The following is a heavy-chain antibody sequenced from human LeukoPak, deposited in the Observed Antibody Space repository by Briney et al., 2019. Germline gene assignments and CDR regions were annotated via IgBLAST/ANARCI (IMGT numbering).Heavy chain of an antibody. CDR3: ARVTGMEQLSDY. Sequence: ASVKVSCKASGYTFTGYYMHWVRQAPGQGLEWMRWINPNSGGTNYAQKFQGRVTMTRDTSISTAYMELSRLRSDDTAVYYCARVTGMEQLSDYWGQGTLVTVSS. V-gene: IGHV1-2*02. CDR1: GYTFTGYY. CDR2: INPNSGGT. J-gene: IGHJ4*02. D-gene: IGHD6-13*01.